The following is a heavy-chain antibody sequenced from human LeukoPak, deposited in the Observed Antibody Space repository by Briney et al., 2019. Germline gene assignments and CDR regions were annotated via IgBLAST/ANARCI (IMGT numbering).Heavy chain of an antibody. Sequence: KSGGSLRLSCAASGFTFSDYYMSWIRQAPGKGLEWVSYISSSGSTIYYADSVKGRFTISRDNAKNSLYLQMNSLRAEDTAVYYCARDLDRNDVLDYWGQGTLVTVSS. J-gene: IGHJ4*02. D-gene: IGHD1-1*01. V-gene: IGHV3-11*01. CDR1: GFTFSDYY. CDR3: ARDLDRNDVLDY. CDR2: ISSSGSTI.